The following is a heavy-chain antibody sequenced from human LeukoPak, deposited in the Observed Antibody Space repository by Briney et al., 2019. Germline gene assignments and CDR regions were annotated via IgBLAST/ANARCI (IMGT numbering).Heavy chain of an antibody. CDR3: ARDDYYGSGSYYSWLDY. V-gene: IGHV1-18*01. CDR1: GYTFTSYG. J-gene: IGHJ4*02. Sequence: ASVKVSCKASGYTFTSYGISWVRQAPGQGLEWMGWISAYNGNTNYAQKLQGRVTMTTDTSTSTAYMELSRLRSDDTAVYYCARDDYYGSGSYYSWLDYWGQGTLVTVSS. CDR2: ISAYNGNT. D-gene: IGHD3-10*01.